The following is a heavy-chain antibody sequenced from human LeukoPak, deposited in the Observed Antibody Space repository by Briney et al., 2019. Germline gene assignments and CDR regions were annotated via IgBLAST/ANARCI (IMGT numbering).Heavy chain of an antibody. CDR1: GFTVSTNY. Sequence: GGSLRLSCAASGFTVSTNYMTWIRRAPGKGLEWVSVMYTLGNTNYADSVRGRFTISRDNSKNTLYLQMNSLRAEDTAVYYCAGYGGSYPYYMDVWGKGTTVTISS. V-gene: IGHV3-66*01. D-gene: IGHD1-26*01. CDR3: AGYGGSYPYYMDV. J-gene: IGHJ6*03. CDR2: MYTLGNT.